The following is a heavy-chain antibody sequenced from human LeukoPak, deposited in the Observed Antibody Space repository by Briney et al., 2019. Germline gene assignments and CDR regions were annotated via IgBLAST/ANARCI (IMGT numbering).Heavy chain of an antibody. CDR3: TRDQVNGHYTKYYFDY. V-gene: IGHV1-2*02. Sequence: ASVKVSCKASGYTFTAQYLHWVRQAPGQGLEWMGWIDPDSGGTLYAQKFQGRVAMTGDKSISTAYMELSSLRSEDTAVYYCTRDQVNGHYTKYYFDYWGQGTLVTVSS. D-gene: IGHD3-3*01. CDR2: IDPDSGGT. J-gene: IGHJ4*02. CDR1: GYTFTAQY.